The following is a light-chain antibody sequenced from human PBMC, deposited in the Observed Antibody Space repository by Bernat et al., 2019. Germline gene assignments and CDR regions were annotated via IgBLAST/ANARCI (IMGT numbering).Light chain of an antibody. Sequence: DIVMTQTPLSLSVTPGQPASISCKSSQSLVFGDGKTYLYWFLQKSGQPPQFLIYEVSNRFSGVSDRFSGSGSGTDFTLKISRVEADDVGIYYCIQTVEFPLTVGGGTRVEIK. CDR1: QSLVFGDGKTY. J-gene: IGKJ4*01. V-gene: IGKV2D-29*01. CDR3: IQTVEFPLT. CDR2: EVS.